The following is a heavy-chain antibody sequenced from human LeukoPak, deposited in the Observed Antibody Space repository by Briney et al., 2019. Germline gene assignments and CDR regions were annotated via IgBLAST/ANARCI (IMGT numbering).Heavy chain of an antibody. D-gene: IGHD3-22*01. CDR2: IYYSGST. J-gene: IGHJ3*02. CDR3: ARDVYDSSGGEAFDI. CDR1: GGSISSHY. V-gene: IGHV4-59*11. Sequence: PSETLSLTCTVSGGSISSHYWSWIRQPPGKGLEWIGYIYYSGSTNYNPSLKSRVTISVDTSKNQFSLKLSSVTAADTAVYYCARDVYDSSGGEAFDIRGQGTMVTVSS.